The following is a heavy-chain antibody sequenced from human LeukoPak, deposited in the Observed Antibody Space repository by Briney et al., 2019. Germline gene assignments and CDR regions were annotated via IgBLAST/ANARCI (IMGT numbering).Heavy chain of an antibody. D-gene: IGHD6-13*01. CDR1: GGSIGSGGYY. J-gene: IGHJ4*02. CDR3: ARVEGSSWYEVDY. CDR2: IYYSGST. Sequence: SETLSLTCTVSGGSIGSGGYYWSWVRQHPGKGLEWIGYIYYSGSTYYNPSLKSRVTLSVDTSKNQFSLKLSSVTGADTAVYYCARVEGSSWYEVDYWGQGTLVTVSS. V-gene: IGHV4-31*03.